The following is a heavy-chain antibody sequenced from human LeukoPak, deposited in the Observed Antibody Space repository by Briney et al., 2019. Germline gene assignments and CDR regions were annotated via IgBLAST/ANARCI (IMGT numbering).Heavy chain of an antibody. J-gene: IGHJ6*03. CDR3: ATHSPEWRYSGYYNFYYMDV. CDR2: LNPNSGNT. D-gene: IGHD5-12*01. CDR1: GYTFTSYD. V-gene: IGHV1-8*03. Sequence: ASVKVSCKASGYTFTSYDINWVRQATGQGLEWMGWLNPNSGNTGYAQKFQGRVTITRNTPINTAYMELSSLRSEDTAVYFCATHSPEWRYSGYYNFYYMDVWGKGTTVTVSS.